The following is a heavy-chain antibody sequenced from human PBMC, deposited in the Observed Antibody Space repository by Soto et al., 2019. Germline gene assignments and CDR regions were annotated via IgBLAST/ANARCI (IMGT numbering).Heavy chain of an antibody. D-gene: IGHD1-26*01. CDR2: TYYIGNT. Sequence: QVQLQESGPGLVKPSETLSLTCTVSGGSISSDYWSWIRQSPGKGLEWIGYTYYIGNTNYNPSLESRATISPDRSKNQCSLKLTSVTAADTAVYYCAKWTSYPTWFGPWGQGILVTVSS. CDR1: GGSISSDY. CDR3: AKWTSYPTWFGP. J-gene: IGHJ5*02. V-gene: IGHV4-59*01.